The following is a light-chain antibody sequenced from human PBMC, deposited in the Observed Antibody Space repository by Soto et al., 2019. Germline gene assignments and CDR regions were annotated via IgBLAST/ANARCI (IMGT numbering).Light chain of an antibody. Sequence: SALTQPRSVSGSPGQSVTISCTGTSSDVGGYNYVSWYQQHPGKAPKLMIYDVSKRPSGVPDRFSGSKSGNTASLTISGLQAEDEADYYCCSYAGSFYVFGTGTKGTVL. CDR2: DVS. CDR3: CSYAGSFYV. J-gene: IGLJ1*01. V-gene: IGLV2-11*01. CDR1: SSDVGGYNY.